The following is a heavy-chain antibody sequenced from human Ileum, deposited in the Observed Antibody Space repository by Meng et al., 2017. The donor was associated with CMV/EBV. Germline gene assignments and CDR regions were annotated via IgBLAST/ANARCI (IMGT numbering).Heavy chain of an antibody. CDR2: TFYKSTYYN. J-gene: IGHJ4*02. CDR1: GDTVSRNSFV. V-gene: IGHV6-1*01. D-gene: IGHD3-9*01. CDR3: ATDWDLNY. Sequence: QVQLHQSGPGSVKPSQPLLLPFAVSGDTVSRNSFVCNWIRQSPSRGLEWLGRTFYKSTYYNDYAVSVKSRIIINADTSNNQLSLQLNSVTPDDTAVYYCATDWDLNYWGQGILVTVSS.